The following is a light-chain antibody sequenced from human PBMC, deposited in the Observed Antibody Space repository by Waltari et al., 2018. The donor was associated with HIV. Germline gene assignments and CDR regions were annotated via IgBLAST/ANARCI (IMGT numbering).Light chain of an antibody. CDR1: QTIDPF. Sequence: DIQMTQSPSSLSASVGDRVTITCRASQTIDPFLNWYQQTSGKPPKLLIFAASNLPRGIPSRFGGSGSGTEFTLTINSLQPEDFATYYCQQTSRTPQTFGQGTRLE. CDR2: AAS. CDR3: QQTSRTPQT. J-gene: IGKJ5*01. V-gene: IGKV1-39*01.